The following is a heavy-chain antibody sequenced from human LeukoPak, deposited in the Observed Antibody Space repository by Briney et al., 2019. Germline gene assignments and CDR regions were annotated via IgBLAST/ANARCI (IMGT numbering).Heavy chain of an antibody. CDR1: GGSISSYY. Sequence: SETLSLTCTVSGGSISSYYWSWIRQPAGKGLEWIGRIYTSGSTNYNPSLKSRVTMSVDTSKNQFSLKLSSVTAADTAVYYCARGGATRGIGGKYHYYMDIWGKGTTVTVSS. CDR3: ARGGATRGIGGKYHYYMDI. V-gene: IGHV4-4*07. D-gene: IGHD1-14*01. CDR2: IYTSGST. J-gene: IGHJ6*03.